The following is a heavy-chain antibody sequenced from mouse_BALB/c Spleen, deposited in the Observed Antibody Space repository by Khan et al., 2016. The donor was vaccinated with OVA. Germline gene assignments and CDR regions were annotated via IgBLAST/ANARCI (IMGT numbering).Heavy chain of an antibody. D-gene: IGHD2-14*01. CDR1: GYSITSDYA. CDR2: ISSSGSA. Sequence: EVELVESGPGLVKPSQSLSLTCTVTGYSITSDYAWYWIRQFPGDRLEWMGYISSSGSASYNPSLKSRISITRDTSKNQFFLQLKSVTTEDTATYFCARSLYYSYGYGLDYWGRGSSVTVSS. CDR3: ARSLYYSYGYGLDY. V-gene: IGHV3-2*02. J-gene: IGHJ4*01.